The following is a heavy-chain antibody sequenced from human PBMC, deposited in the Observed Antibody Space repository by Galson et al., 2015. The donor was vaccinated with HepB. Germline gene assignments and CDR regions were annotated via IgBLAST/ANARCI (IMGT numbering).Heavy chain of an antibody. V-gene: IGHV3-43*01. CDR3: AKEAAILGSLDV. Sequence: SLRLSCAASGFTFDDYTMHWVRQAPGKGLEWVSLISWDGGSTYYADSMKGRFTISRDNSKNSLYLQMNSLRTEDTALYYCAKEAAILGSLDVWGKGTTVTVSS. J-gene: IGHJ6*04. CDR1: GFTFDDYT. CDR2: ISWDGGST. D-gene: IGHD2-2*01.